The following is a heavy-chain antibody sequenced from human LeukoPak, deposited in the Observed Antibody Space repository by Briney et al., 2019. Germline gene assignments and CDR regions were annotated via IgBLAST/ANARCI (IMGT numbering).Heavy chain of an antibody. V-gene: IGHV1-46*01. CDR1: GYTFTSYY. CDR2: INPSGGST. D-gene: IGHD6-13*01. CDR3: ARDPPASSSWSYFDY. J-gene: IGHJ4*02. Sequence: GASVKVSCKASGYTFTSYYMHWVRQAPGQGLEWMGIINPSGGSTSYAQKFQGRVSMTRDTSTSTVYMELSSLRSEDTAVYYCARDPPASSSWSYFDYWGQGTLVTVSS.